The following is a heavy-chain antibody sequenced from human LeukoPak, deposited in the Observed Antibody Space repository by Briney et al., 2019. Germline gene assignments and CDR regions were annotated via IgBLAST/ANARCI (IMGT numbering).Heavy chain of an antibody. J-gene: IGHJ4*02. Sequence: GGSLRLSCEASGFNFLNGWMSWVRQAPGKGLEWIGRIRSNADGGTTDYAAPVKGRFTISRDDSKNTLYLQMNSLKTEDTAVYYCTTDGGQWLSFYYWGQGTLVTVSS. CDR1: GFNFLNGW. CDR3: TTDGGQWLSFYY. D-gene: IGHD6-19*01. CDR2: IRSNADGGTT. V-gene: IGHV3-15*01.